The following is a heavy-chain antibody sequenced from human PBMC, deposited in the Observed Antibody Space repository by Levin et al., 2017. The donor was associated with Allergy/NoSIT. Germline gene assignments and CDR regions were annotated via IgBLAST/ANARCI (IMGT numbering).Heavy chain of an antibody. Sequence: PGGSLRLSCAASGFTFSSYGMHWVRQAPGKGLEWVAVIWYDGSNKYYADTVKGRFTISRDNSKNTLYLQMNSLRAEDTAVYYCASSSSDRGWFDPWGQGTLVTVSS. CDR1: GFTFSSYG. J-gene: IGHJ5*02. CDR3: ASSSSDRGWFDP. V-gene: IGHV3-33*01. D-gene: IGHD6-6*01. CDR2: IWYDGSNK.